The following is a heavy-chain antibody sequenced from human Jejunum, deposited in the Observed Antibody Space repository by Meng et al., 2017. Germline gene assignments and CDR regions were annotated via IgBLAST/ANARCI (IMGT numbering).Heavy chain of an antibody. Sequence: GESLKISCVASGFIVSSYEMNWVRQAPGKGLEWISYMSETGGRIYYADSVKGRFSISRDNAKNSLYLQMNSLKVEDTAVYYCVRESQDSMAVGGKGTTVTVS. CDR2: MSETGGRI. CDR3: VRESQDSMAV. CDR1: GFIVSSYE. J-gene: IGHJ6*04. V-gene: IGHV3-48*03.